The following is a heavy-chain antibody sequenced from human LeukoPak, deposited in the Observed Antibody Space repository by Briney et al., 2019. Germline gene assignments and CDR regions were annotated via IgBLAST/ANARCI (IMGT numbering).Heavy chain of an antibody. CDR2: IYYSGST. CDR3: ARHTALYSSSWYGEPNWFDP. V-gene: IGHV4-39*01. CDR1: GGSISSSSYY. D-gene: IGHD6-13*01. Sequence: SETLSLTCTVSGGSISSSSYYWGWIRQPPGKGLEWIGSIYYSGSTYYNPSLKSRVTISVDTSKNQFSLKLSSVTAADTAVYYCARHTALYSSSWYGEPNWFDPWGQGTLVTVSS. J-gene: IGHJ5*02.